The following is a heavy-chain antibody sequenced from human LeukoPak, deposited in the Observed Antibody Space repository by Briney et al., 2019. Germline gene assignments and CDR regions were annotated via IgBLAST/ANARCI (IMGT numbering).Heavy chain of an antibody. J-gene: IGHJ4*02. CDR3: ARDLYSGYDSSNY. V-gene: IGHV3-7*03. CDR1: GFTFSSYW. Sequence: PGGSLRLSCATSGFTFSSYWMSWVRQAPGKGLEWVAYINQDGSEKNYADSVKGRFTISRDNAKNSLYLQMNSLRAEDTAVYYCARDLYSGYDSSNYWGQGTLVTVSS. D-gene: IGHD5-12*01. CDR2: INQDGSEK.